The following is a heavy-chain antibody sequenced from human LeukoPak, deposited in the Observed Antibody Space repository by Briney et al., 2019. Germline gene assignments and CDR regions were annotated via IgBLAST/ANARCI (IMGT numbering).Heavy chain of an antibody. CDR1: GFTFTSSA. CDR3: ARDQELLWFGELNLNGIDFDY. V-gene: IGHV1-18*01. D-gene: IGHD3-10*01. Sequence: GASVKVSCKASGFTFTSSAMQWVRQARGQRLEWMGWISAYNGNTNYAQKLQGRVTMTTDTSTSTAYMELRSLRSDDTAVYYCARDQELLWFGELNLNGIDFDYWGQGTLVTVSS. CDR2: ISAYNGNT. J-gene: IGHJ4*02.